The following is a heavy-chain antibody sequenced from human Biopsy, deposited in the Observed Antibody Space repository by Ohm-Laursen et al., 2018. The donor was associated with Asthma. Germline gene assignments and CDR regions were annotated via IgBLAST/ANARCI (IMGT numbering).Heavy chain of an antibody. V-gene: IGHV1-69*01. CDR2: INSVFGTT. CDR3: ARKAGSCISRTCYSLDF. J-gene: IGHJ4*02. Sequence: GPSVNASCKSLGGTFNTYVIGWVRQAAGQGLEWMGGINSVFGTTTYPQKFQDRVTITADDSTSTVYMELSSLRSEDTAVYYCARKAGSCISRTCYSLDFWGQGTLATVSS. CDR1: GGTFNTYV. D-gene: IGHD2-2*01.